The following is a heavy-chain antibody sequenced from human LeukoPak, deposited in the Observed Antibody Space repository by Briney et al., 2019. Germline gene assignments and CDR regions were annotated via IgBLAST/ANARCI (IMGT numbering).Heavy chain of an antibody. Sequence: GGSLRLSCAASGFTFSSYGMHWVRQAPGKGLEWVAVIRYDGSNKYYADSVKGRFTISRDNSKNTLYLQMNSLRAEDTAVYYCARAYSSSWYDAFDLWGQGTMVTVSS. V-gene: IGHV3-33*01. J-gene: IGHJ3*01. CDR3: ARAYSSSWYDAFDL. CDR2: IRYDGSNK. D-gene: IGHD6-13*01. CDR1: GFTFSSYG.